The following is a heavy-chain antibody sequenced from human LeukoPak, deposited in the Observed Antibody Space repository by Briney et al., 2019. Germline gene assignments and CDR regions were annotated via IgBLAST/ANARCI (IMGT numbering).Heavy chain of an antibody. CDR2: IYYSGST. CDR1: GGSISSSSYY. CDR3: AREGNFYDRQQYYFDY. J-gene: IGHJ4*02. D-gene: IGHD3-22*01. V-gene: IGHV4-39*07. Sequence: SETLSLTCTVSGGSISSSSYYWGWIRQPPGKGLEGIGSIYYSGSTYYNPSLKSRVTISVDTSKNQFSLKLRSVTAADTAVYYCAREGNFYDRQQYYFDYWGQGTLVTVSS.